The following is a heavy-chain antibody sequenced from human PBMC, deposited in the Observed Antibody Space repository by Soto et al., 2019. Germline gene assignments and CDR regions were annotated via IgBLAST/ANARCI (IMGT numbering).Heavy chain of an antibody. CDR3: AREHLPLHSSGWCDY. D-gene: IGHD6-19*01. J-gene: IGHJ4*02. Sequence: QVQLQQWGAGLLKPSETLSLTCAVYGGSFSGYYWSWIRQPPGKGLEWIGEINHSGSTNYNPTLKSRVTISVDTSKNQFSLKQRSVSAADTSVYNCAREHLPLHSSGWCDYWGQGTLVTVSS. CDR2: INHSGST. CDR1: GGSFSGYY. V-gene: IGHV4-34*01.